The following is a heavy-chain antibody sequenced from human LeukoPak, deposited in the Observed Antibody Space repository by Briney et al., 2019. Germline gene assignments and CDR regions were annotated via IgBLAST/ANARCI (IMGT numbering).Heavy chain of an antibody. CDR3: ASGRLEWYFEWLYNWFVP. J-gene: IGHJ5*02. D-gene: IGHD3-9*01. Sequence: SETLSLTCTVSGGSFSGYYWSWIRQPPGKGLEWIGYIYYSGSTNYNPSLKSRVTISVDTSKNQFSLKLSSVTAADTAVYYCASGRLEWYFEWLYNWFVPWGQGTLVTVSS. V-gene: IGHV4-59*01. CDR2: IYYSGST. CDR1: GGSFSGYY.